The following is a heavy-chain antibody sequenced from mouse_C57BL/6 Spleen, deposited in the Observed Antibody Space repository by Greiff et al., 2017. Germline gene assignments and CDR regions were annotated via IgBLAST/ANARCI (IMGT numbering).Heavy chain of an antibody. CDR1: GYAFTNYL. CDR3: ARSMVTGTYYAMDY. V-gene: IGHV1-54*01. Sequence: QVQLKPSGAELVRPGTSVKVSCKASGYAFTNYLIEWVKQRPGQGLEWIGVINPGSGGTNYNEKFKGKATLTADKSSSTAYMQLSSLTSEDSAVYFCARSMVTGTYYAMDYWGQGTSVTVSS. CDR2: INPGSGGT. D-gene: IGHD2-2*01. J-gene: IGHJ4*01.